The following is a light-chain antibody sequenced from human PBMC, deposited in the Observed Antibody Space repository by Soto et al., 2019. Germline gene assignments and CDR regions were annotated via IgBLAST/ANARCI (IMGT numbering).Light chain of an antibody. V-gene: IGKV3-11*01. Sequence: EIVLTQSPATLSLSPGKRATLSCRASQSVSNFLAWYQQKPGQAPRLLIYDASNRATGIPVRFSGSGSGTDFTLTISSLEPEDFAVYYCQQRSNWPPEITFGQGTRLEIK. CDR3: QQRSNWPPEIT. J-gene: IGKJ5*01. CDR2: DAS. CDR1: QSVSNF.